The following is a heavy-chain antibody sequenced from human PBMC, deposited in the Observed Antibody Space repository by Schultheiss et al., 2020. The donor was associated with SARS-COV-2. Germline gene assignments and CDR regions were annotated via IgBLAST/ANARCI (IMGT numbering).Heavy chain of an antibody. J-gene: IGHJ4*02. Sequence: GESLKISCAASGFTFSSYGMHWVRQAPGKGLEWVADISFDGNYKSHADSVKGRFTISRDNSKNTAYLQMNSLRAEDTAIYYCARDPHDDKYHFDLGGQGTLVTVSS. CDR2: ISFDGNYK. D-gene: IGHD1-1*01. V-gene: IGHV3-30*03. CDR1: GFTFSSYG. CDR3: ARDPHDDKYHFDL.